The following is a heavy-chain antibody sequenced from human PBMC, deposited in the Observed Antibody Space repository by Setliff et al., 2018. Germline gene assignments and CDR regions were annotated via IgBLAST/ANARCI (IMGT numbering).Heavy chain of an antibody. CDR1: GGSISSYY. CDR3: ARVTVAGTDY. CDR2: IYTSGST. V-gene: IGHV4-4*07. Sequence: SETLSLTCTVSGGSISSYYWSWIRQPAGKGLGWIGRIYTSGSTNYNPSLKSRVTMSVDTSKNQFSLKLSSVTAADTAVYYCARVTVAGTDYWGQGTLVTVSS. J-gene: IGHJ4*02. D-gene: IGHD6-19*01.